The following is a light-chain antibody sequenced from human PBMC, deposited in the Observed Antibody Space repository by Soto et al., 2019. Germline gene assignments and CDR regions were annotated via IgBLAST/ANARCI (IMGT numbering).Light chain of an antibody. V-gene: IGKV2D-29*02. CDR1: QSLLYSGGKTY. CDR2: EVS. CDR3: MPTTWSSLT. J-gene: IGKJ2*01. Sequence: DTVMTQTPLSLSVTPGQPASISCKSSQSLLYSGGKTYLSWYVQKAGQSPQSLIYEVSNRFSGVPDRFSGSGSGTNYILKISRVEAEDVGVYYCMPTTWSSLTFGQGTKLAIK.